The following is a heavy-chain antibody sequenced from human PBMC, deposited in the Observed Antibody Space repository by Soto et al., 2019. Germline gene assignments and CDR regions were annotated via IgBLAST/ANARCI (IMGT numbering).Heavy chain of an antibody. D-gene: IGHD1-26*01. J-gene: IGHJ2*01. CDR2: IYSSGNT. CDR1: GGSISTTTYY. CDR3: ASQWVSKGRLIWCVSYFDL. V-gene: IGHV4-39*01. Sequence: QLQLQESGPGLVKPSETLSLTCTVSGGSISTTTYYWGWIRQPPGKGLEWIGNIYSSGNTYYNPSLKSRVTIFVDTSRTQFPLRLSSVSAADTAVYYCASQWVSKGRLIWCVSYFDLWGRGTLVTVSS.